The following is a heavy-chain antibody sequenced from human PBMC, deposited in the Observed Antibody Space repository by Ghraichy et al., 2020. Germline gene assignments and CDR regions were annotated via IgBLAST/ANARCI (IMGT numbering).Heavy chain of an antibody. CDR3: AIDPLVVDP. CDR2: ISSSSNST. J-gene: IGHJ5*02. V-gene: IGHV3-48*02. D-gene: IGHD1-26*01. CDR1: GFTFSSYT. Sequence: GGSPRLSCAASGFTFSSYTMNWVRQAPGKGLEWVSCISSSSNSTYYAESVKGRFTISRDNAKNSLYLQMNSLSDEDTAVYYCAIDPLVVDPWGQGTLLNVSS.